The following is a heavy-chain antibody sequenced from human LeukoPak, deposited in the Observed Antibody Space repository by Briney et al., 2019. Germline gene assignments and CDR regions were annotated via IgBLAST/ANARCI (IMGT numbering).Heavy chain of an antibody. J-gene: IGHJ4*02. D-gene: IGHD6-19*01. CDR1: GFTFSNYV. CDR3: ARQGPAGDYTSGWYNDY. CDR2: ISSGSGTI. Sequence: GGSLRLSCAASGFTFSNYVMSWVRQAPGKGLEWVSYISSGSGTIYYADSVKGRFTISRDNTKNSLYLQMNSLRAEDTAVYYCARQGPAGDYTSGWYNDYWGQGTLVTVSS. V-gene: IGHV3-48*04.